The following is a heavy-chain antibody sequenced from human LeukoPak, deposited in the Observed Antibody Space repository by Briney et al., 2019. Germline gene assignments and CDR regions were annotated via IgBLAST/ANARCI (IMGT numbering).Heavy chain of an antibody. D-gene: IGHD5-12*01. CDR3: ATELRGYSFGYDS. CDR2: ITVISGTA. J-gene: IGHJ5*01. CDR1: GGTFSSYA. Sequence: SVKVSCKASGGTFSSYAIAWVRQAPGQGLEWMGRITVISGTANYAQKFQDRVTITTDESTRTSYMEVSSLRSEDTAVYFCATELRGYSFGYDSRGQGTLVTVSS. V-gene: IGHV1-69*05.